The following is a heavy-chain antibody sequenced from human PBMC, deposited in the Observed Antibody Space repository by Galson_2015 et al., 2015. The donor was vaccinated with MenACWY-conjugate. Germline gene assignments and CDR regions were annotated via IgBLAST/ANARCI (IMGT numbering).Heavy chain of an antibody. CDR3: ARDLGHNYYFDF. CDR2: INPSGGHT. D-gene: IGHD1-1*01. CDR1: GYTFTSYY. J-gene: IGHJ4*02. Sequence: SVKVSCKASGYTFTSYYIHWVRQAPGQGLEWMARINPSGGHTGYAQGFQDRVSMTSDTSTTTVYMELSSLRSEDTAVYYCARDLGHNYYFDFWGQGTLVTVSS. V-gene: IGHV1-46*01.